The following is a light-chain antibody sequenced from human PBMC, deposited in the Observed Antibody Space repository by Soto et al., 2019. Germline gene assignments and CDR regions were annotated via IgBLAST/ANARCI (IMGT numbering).Light chain of an antibody. Sequence: EVVMTQSPATLSVSPGEGVTLSCRASQAIGDTLAWYQQKPGQTPRLLIYDTSTRATGVPARFSGSRSGPEFTLTICRLQSEDFAIYYCQPYNTWLLTFGGGTKVESK. CDR1: QAIGDT. J-gene: IGKJ4*01. CDR3: QPYNTWLLT. V-gene: IGKV3-15*01. CDR2: DTS.